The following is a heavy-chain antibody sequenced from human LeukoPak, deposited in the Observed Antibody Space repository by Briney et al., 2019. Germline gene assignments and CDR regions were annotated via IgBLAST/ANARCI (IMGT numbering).Heavy chain of an antibody. J-gene: IGHJ5*02. CDR1: GFTFSSYG. CDR2: IYYSGST. Sequence: GSLRLSCAASGFTFSSYGMSWVRQAPGKGLEWIGYIYYSGSTNYNPSLKSRVTISLDKSKNLFSLRPTSVTAADTAVYYCARDRDNPYYAKFDPWGQGTLVTVSS. D-gene: IGHD3-16*01. CDR3: ARDRDNPYYAKFDP. V-gene: IGHV4-59*12.